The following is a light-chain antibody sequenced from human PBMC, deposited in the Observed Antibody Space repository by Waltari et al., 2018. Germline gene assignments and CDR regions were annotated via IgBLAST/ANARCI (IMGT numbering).Light chain of an antibody. J-gene: IGKJ4*01. CDR3: MQASHTPSVA. Sequence: DIVITQSPVSLPVTPGEPASISCRSSRSLLHSTGYNYLDWYLQKPGQSPRLLIYLGSTRASGVPDRFSGSGSGTDFTLRISRVEAEDVGVYYCMQASHTPSVAFGGGTKVEIK. V-gene: IGKV2-28*01. CDR1: RSLLHSTGYNY. CDR2: LGS.